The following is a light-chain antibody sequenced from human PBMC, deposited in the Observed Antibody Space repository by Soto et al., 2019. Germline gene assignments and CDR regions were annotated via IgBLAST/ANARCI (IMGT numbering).Light chain of an antibody. V-gene: IGLV2-14*01. Sequence: QSVLTQPAAVSGSPGQSITISCTGTSSDVGGYKHVSWYQHHPGKAPKLMIYEVSNRPSGVSNRFSGSKSGYTASLTISGLQAEDEADYYCNSQRSSGTRVFGTGTKVTVL. CDR3: NSQRSSGTRV. CDR2: EVS. CDR1: SSDVGGYKH. J-gene: IGLJ1*01.